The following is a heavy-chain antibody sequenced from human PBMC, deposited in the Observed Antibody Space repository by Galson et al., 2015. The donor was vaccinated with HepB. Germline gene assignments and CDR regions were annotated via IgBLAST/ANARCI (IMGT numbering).Heavy chain of an antibody. D-gene: IGHD4/OR15-4a*01. CDR3: ARHFRRSVLSTMSDAFDI. CDR2: IDPSDSYT. Sequence: QSGAEVKKPGESLRISCKGSGYSFTSYWISWVRQMPGKGLEWMGRIDPSDSYTNYSPSFQGHVTISADKSISTAYLQWSSLKASDTAMYYCARHFRRSVLSTMSDAFDIWGQGTMATVSS. J-gene: IGHJ3*02. CDR1: GYSFTSYW. V-gene: IGHV5-10-1*01.